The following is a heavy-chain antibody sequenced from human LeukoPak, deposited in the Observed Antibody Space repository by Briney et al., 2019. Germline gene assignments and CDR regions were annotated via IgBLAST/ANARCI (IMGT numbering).Heavy chain of an antibody. CDR3: ASVMVDDSSCYYSRTSIHYYYYMDV. CDR1: CGSISSYY. CDR2: IYTSGST. J-gene: IGHJ6*03. V-gene: IGHV4-4*07. Sequence: SETLSLTYTVSCGSISSYYWSWIRQPAGKGLEWMGRIYTSGSTNYNPSLKSRVTMSVDTSKNQFSLKLSSVTAAHTAVYYCASVMVDDSSCYYSRTSIHYYYYMDVWGKGTTVTICS. D-gene: IGHD3-22*01.